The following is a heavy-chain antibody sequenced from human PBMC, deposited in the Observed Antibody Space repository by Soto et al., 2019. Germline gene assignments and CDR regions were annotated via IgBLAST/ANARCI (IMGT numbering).Heavy chain of an antibody. V-gene: IGHV3-23*01. CDR3: TKDDYDILTGSWSDS. J-gene: IGHJ4*02. CDR1: GFTFDTYA. Sequence: PGGSLRLSCAASGFTFDTYAMSWVRQAPGKGLEWVSGISGSGGITYYADSVKGRFTISRDNSKNTLYLQMNSLRAEDTAVYYCTKDDYDILTGSWSDSWGQGTLVTVSS. CDR2: ISGSGGIT. D-gene: IGHD3-9*01.